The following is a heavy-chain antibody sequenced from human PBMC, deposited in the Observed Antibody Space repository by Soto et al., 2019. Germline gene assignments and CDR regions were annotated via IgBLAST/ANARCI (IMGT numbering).Heavy chain of an antibody. CDR2: ISYDEIDK. J-gene: IGHJ6*02. Sequence: SLRLSCAASGFTFSDYYMSWIRQAPGKGLEWVAAISYDEIDKKYASSVKGRFTVSRDNVKNTLSLQMNSLRPEDTAVYYCAKDSGYQLPDNYFYYGLDVWGQGTTVTVSS. V-gene: IGHV3-30*18. CDR1: GFTFSDYY. D-gene: IGHD2-2*01. CDR3: AKDSGYQLPDNYFYYGLDV.